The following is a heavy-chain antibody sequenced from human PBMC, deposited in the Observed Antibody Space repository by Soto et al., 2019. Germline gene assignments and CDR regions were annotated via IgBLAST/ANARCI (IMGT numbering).Heavy chain of an antibody. Sequence: PSETLSLTCAVYGGSFSGYYWSWIRQPPGKGLEWIGEINHSGSTNYNPSLKSRVTISVDTSKNQFSLKLSSVTAADTAVYYCAGGIYSGYDPYFDYWGQGTLVTVSS. CDR2: INHSGST. V-gene: IGHV4-34*01. D-gene: IGHD5-12*01. CDR1: GGSFSGYY. CDR3: AGGIYSGYDPYFDY. J-gene: IGHJ4*02.